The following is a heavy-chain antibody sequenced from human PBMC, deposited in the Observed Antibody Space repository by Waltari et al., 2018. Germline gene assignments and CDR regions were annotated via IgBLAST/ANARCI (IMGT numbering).Heavy chain of an antibody. Sequence: EVQLVESGGGLVQPGGSLKLSCAAYGFTFSGSAMHWVRQASGKGLEWGGRIKRNANRYATAYAASVKGRFTISRDDSKNTAYLQMNSLKTEDTAVYYCTRHGVGATLNFDYWGQGTLVTVSS. V-gene: IGHV3-73*02. J-gene: IGHJ4*02. CDR1: GFTFSGSA. CDR2: IKRNANRYAT. D-gene: IGHD1-26*01. CDR3: TRHGVGATLNFDY.